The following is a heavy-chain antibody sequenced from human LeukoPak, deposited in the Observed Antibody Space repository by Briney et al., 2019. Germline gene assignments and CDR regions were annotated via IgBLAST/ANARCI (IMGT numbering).Heavy chain of an antibody. J-gene: IGHJ4*02. D-gene: IGHD4-17*01. V-gene: IGHV4-59*01. CDR1: GGSISSYY. CDR2: IYYSGST. Sequence: PSGTLSLTCTVSGGSISSYYWSWIRQPPGKGLEWIGYIYYSGSTNYNPSLKRRVTISVDTSKNQFSLKLSSVTAADTAVYYCARAHDYGDYLTFFFDYWGQGTLVTVSS. CDR3: ARAHDYGDYLTFFFDY.